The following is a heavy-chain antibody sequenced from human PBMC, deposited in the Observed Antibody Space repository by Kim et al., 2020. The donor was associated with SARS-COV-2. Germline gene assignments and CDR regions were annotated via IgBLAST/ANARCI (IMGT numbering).Heavy chain of an antibody. Sequence: ASVKVSCKASGYTFTSYGISWVRQAPGQGLEWMGWISAYNGNTNYAQKLQGRVTMTTDTSTSTAYMELRSLRSDDTAVYYCARDPGYYDILTGYYAAEYFQHWGQGTLVTVSS. CDR2: ISAYNGNT. J-gene: IGHJ1*01. CDR1: GYTFTSYG. V-gene: IGHV1-18*01. D-gene: IGHD3-9*01. CDR3: ARDPGYYDILTGYYAAEYFQH.